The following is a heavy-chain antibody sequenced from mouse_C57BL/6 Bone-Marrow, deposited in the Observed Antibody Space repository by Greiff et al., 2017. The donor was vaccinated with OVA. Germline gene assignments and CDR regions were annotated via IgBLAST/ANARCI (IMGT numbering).Heavy chain of an antibody. Sequence: EVQLQQSGAELVRPGASVKLSCTASGFNIKDDYMHWVKQRPEQGLEWIGWIDPENGDTEYASKFQGKATITADTSSNTAYLQLSSLTSEDTAVYESRDYYGRGDDWGQGTSVTVAA. J-gene: IGHJ4*01. CDR2: IDPENGDT. D-gene: IGHD1-1*01. CDR3: RDYYGRGDD. CDR1: GFNIKDDY. V-gene: IGHV14-4*01.